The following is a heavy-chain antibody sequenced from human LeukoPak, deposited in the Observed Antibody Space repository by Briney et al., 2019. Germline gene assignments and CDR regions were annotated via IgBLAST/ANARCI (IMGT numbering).Heavy chain of an antibody. CDR1: GFPFISYW. J-gene: IGHJ5*02. CDR2: IKSDGSST. V-gene: IGHV3-74*01. D-gene: IGHD3-10*01. CDR3: ARESGYHGSGFDP. Sequence: GGSLRLSCAASGFPFISYWVHWVRQAPGKGLVWVSRIKSDGSSTSYADFVKGRFTISRDNAKNTLFLQMNSLTAEDTAVYYCARESGYHGSGFDPWGQGTLVIVSS.